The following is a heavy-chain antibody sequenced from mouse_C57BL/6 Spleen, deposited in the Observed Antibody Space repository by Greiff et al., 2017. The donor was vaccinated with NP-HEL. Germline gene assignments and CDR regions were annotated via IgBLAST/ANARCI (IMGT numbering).Heavy chain of an antibody. CDR2: IYPRDGST. CDR1: GYTFTSYD. Sequence: QVQLQPSGPELVKPGASVKLSCKASGYTFTSYDINWVKQRPGQGLEWIGWIYPRDGSTKYNEKFKGKATLTVDTSSRTAYMELHSLTSEDSAVYFCASLQLRRFYAMDYWGQGTSVTVSS. J-gene: IGHJ4*01. V-gene: IGHV1-85*01. D-gene: IGHD3-2*02. CDR3: ASLQLRRFYAMDY.